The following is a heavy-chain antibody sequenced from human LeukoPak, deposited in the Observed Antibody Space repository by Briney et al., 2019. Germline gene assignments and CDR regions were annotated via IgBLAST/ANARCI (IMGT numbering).Heavy chain of an antibody. V-gene: IGHV3-7*04. CDR3: ARGTYYYEF. CDR1: GFTFSSYE. Sequence: GGSLRLSCAASGFTFSSYEMNWVRQAPGKGLEWVAYMNQLGNEKNYLDSVKGRFTISRDNAKNSLYLQMNSLRAEDTAVYYCARGTYYYEFWGQGTLVTVSS. D-gene: IGHD3-16*01. CDR2: MNQLGNEK. J-gene: IGHJ4*02.